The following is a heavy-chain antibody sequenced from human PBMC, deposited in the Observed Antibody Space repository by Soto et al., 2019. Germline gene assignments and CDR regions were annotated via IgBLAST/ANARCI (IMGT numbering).Heavy chain of an antibody. CDR2: IIPVLDIA. CDR3: ARARGDYYYHGMDV. V-gene: IGHV1-69*02. CDR1: GGTLSTSS. J-gene: IGHJ6*02. Sequence: QGQLVQSGAEVKKPGSSVKVSCKASGGTLSTSSISWVRQAPGQGLEWMGRIIPVLDIAHYAHKFQGRVTITADSSTSTAYMELSSLKLEDTAVYYCARARGDYYYHGMDVWGQGTTVTVSS. D-gene: IGHD3-10*01.